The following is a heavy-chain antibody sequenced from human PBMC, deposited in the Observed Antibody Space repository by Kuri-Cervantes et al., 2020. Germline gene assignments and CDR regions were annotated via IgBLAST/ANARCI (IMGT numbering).Heavy chain of an antibody. D-gene: IGHD5-18*01. V-gene: IGHV3-11*01. J-gene: IGHJ4*02. CDR2: ISSSGSTI. CDR3: ARDPDGYGYYFDY. CDR1: GFTFSDYY. Sequence: GESLKISCAASGFTFSDYYMSWIRQAPGKGLEWVSYISSSGSTIYYADSVKGRFTISRDNAKNSLYLQMNSLRAEDTAVYCCARDPDGYGYYFDYWGQGTLVTVSS.